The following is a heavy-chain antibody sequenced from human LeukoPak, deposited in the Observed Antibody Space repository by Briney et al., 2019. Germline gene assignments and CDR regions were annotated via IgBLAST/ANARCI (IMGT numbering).Heavy chain of an antibody. Sequence: SETLSLTCTVSGVSISSYHWSWLRQPPGKGLEWIGYIYYSGSTNHNPSLKSRVTISVDTSKNQFSLKLSSVTAADTAVYYCARDLFRANFDAFDIWGQGTMVTVSS. CDR1: GVSISSYH. J-gene: IGHJ3*02. V-gene: IGHV4-59*01. D-gene: IGHD4/OR15-4a*01. CDR3: ARDLFRANFDAFDI. CDR2: IYYSGST.